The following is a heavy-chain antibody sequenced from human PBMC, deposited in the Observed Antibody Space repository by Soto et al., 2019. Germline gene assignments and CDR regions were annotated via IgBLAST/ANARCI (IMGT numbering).Heavy chain of an antibody. CDR3: VRTCACVDDNWFDP. J-gene: IGHJ5*02. Sequence: GASVKVSCKASGYTFTSYGIRWVRQAPGQGLEWMGWISAYNGNTNYAQKLQGRVTMTTDTSTSTAYMELRSLRSDDTAVYYCVRTCACVDDNWFDPWGQGTLVTVSS. CDR2: ISAYNGNT. CDR1: GYTFTSYG. V-gene: IGHV1-18*01. D-gene: IGHD2-2*01.